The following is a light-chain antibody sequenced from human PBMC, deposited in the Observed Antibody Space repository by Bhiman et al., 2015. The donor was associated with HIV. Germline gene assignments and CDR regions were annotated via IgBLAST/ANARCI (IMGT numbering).Light chain of an antibody. Sequence: QSALTQPPSASGSPGQSVTISCTGTSSDVGGYNYVSWYQQHPDKAPKLMIYDVSERPSGVPDRFSGSKSGNTASLTISGLQAEDEADYFCCSYAGSYTWVFGGGTKLTV. CDR3: CSYAGSYTWV. CDR2: DVS. J-gene: IGLJ3*02. V-gene: IGLV2-11*01. CDR1: SSDVGGYNY.